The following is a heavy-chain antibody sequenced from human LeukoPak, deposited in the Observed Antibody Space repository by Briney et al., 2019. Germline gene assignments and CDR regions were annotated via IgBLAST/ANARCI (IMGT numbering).Heavy chain of an antibody. CDR1: GYTFTGYY. CDR2: INPNSGGT. J-gene: IGHJ4*02. CDR3: ASTMVRGVISPFDY. D-gene: IGHD3-10*01. V-gene: IGHV1-2*02. Sequence: ASVKVSCKASGYTFTGYYIHWVRQAPGQGLEWMGWINPNSGGTNYAQKFQGRVTMTRDTSISTAYMELSRLRSDDTAVYYCASTMVRGVISPFDYWGQGTLVTVSS.